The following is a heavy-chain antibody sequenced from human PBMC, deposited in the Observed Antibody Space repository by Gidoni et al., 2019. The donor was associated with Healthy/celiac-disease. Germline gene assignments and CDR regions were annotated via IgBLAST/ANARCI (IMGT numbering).Heavy chain of an antibody. J-gene: IGHJ4*02. CDR1: GFHLSSHS. Sequence: EVQLVESGGGLVKPGGSLRLSCEASGFHLSSHSMNWVRQAPGKGLEWVSSISSSSSYIYYADSVNGRFTISRDNAKNSLYLQMNSLRAEDTAVYYCARDENYYGSGSYWDSADYWGQGTLVTVSS. CDR2: ISSSSSYI. CDR3: ARDENYYGSGSYWDSADY. V-gene: IGHV3-21*01. D-gene: IGHD3-10*01.